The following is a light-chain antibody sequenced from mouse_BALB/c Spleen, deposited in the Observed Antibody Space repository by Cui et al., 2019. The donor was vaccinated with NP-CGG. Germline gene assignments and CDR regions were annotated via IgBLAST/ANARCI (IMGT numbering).Light chain of an antibody. V-gene: IGLV1*01. J-gene: IGLJ1*01. CDR2: GTN. CDR1: TGAVTTSNY. CDR3: ALWYSNHWV. Sequence: QAVVTQESALTTSHGETVTITCRLSTGAVTTSNYANWVQEKPDHLFTGLIGGTNNRAPGVPARFSGSLIGDKAALTISVAQTEDEAIYFCALWYSNHWVFGGGTKLTVL.